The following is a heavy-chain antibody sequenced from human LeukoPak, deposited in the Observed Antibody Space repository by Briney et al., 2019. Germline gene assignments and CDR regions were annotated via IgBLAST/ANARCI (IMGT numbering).Heavy chain of an antibody. J-gene: IGHJ4*02. CDR2: ISSNGGST. CDR3: AREWVEYSNTWSHFDY. CDR1: GFTFSTYA. V-gene: IGHV3-64*01. Sequence: GRSLRLSCVDSGFTFSTYAMHWVRQAPGKGLEYVSAISSNGGSTYYANSVKGRFTISRDNSKNTLFLQMGSLRAEDMAVYYCAREWVEYSNTWSHFDYWGQGTLVTVSS. D-gene: IGHD6-13*01.